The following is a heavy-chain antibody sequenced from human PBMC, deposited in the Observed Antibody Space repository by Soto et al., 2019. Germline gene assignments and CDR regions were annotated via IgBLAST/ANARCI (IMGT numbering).Heavy chain of an antibody. V-gene: IGHV1-69*13. CDR3: ARETPSAAAAYYYYGLDV. Sequence: SVKVSCKVSVGTFSSYFINWVRQAPGQGLEWVGGIIPVFGTASYAEKFQGRVTITADESTSTAYMELSRLRSDDTAVYYCARETPSAAAAYYYYGLDVWGQGTTVTVSS. D-gene: IGHD6-13*01. J-gene: IGHJ6*02. CDR1: VGTFSSYF. CDR2: IIPVFGTA.